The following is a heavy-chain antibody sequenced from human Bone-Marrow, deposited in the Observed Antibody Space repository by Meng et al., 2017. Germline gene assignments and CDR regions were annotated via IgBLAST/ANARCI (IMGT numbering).Heavy chain of an antibody. Sequence: ASVKVSCKASGYTFTSYAMNWVRQAPGQGLEWMGWINTNTGNPTYAQGFTGRFVFSLDTSVSTAYLQISSLKAEDTAVYYCARERGRAVLQFWRYDPDAFDIWGQGTMVTVSS. CDR1: GYTFTSYA. D-gene: IGHD3-3*01. J-gene: IGHJ3*02. CDR2: INTNTGNP. CDR3: ARERGRAVLQFWRYDPDAFDI. V-gene: IGHV7-4-1*02.